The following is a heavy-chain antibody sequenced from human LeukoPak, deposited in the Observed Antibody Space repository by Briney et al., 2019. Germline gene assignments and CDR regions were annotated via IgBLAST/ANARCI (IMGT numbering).Heavy chain of an antibody. CDR1: GFTSSSNA. Sequence: GGSLRLSCAASGFTSSSNAMGWVRQAPGKGLEWVAVISYDGSNKYYADSVKGRFTISRDNSKNTLYLQMNSLRAEDTAVYYCARGYYGSGSYQVDYWGQGTLVTVSS. CDR2: ISYDGSNK. D-gene: IGHD3-10*01. CDR3: ARGYYGSGSYQVDY. J-gene: IGHJ4*02. V-gene: IGHV3-30*04.